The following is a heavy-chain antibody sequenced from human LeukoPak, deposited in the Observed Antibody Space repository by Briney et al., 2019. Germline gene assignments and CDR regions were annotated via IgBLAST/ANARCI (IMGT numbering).Heavy chain of an antibody. CDR2: IWYDGSNK. J-gene: IGHJ6*02. Sequence: ERSLRLSCAASGFTFSSYGMHWVRQAPGKGLEWVAVIWYDGSNKYYADSVKGRFTISRDNSKNTLYLQMNSLRAEDTAVYCCARDYGYGMDVWGQGTTVTVSS. D-gene: IGHD3-10*01. CDR3: ARDYGYGMDV. CDR1: GFTFSSYG. V-gene: IGHV3-33*01.